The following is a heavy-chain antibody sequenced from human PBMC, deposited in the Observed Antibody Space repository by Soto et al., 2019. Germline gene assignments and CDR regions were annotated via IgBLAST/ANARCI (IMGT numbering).Heavy chain of an antibody. CDR2: IYYTGTS. CDR1: GGSIRNNY. J-gene: IGHJ4*02. V-gene: IGHV4-59*08. Sequence: SETVSLTCTVSGGSIRNNYWSWIRQPPGKGLEWVGYIYYTGTSKYNPSLKSRVTISVDSSKNQFSLKLDSVTAADTAVYYCARLGGYYQAFDNWGQGTLVTVSS. D-gene: IGHD3-3*01. CDR3: ARLGGYYQAFDN.